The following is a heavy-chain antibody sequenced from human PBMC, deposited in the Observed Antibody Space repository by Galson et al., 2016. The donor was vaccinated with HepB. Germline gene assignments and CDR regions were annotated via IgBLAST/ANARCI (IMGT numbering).Heavy chain of an antibody. J-gene: IGHJ4*02. Sequence: TLSLTCTVSGGSISSGGYYWSWIRQHPGKGLEWIGYIYYSGSTYYNPSLKSRVSISADTSENRFSLKLTTVTAADTAVYFCARDPYSYGYYFDYWGQGTLVTVSS. V-gene: IGHV4-31*03. D-gene: IGHD5-18*01. CDR2: IYYSGST. CDR3: ARDPYSYGYYFDY. CDR1: GGSISSGGYY.